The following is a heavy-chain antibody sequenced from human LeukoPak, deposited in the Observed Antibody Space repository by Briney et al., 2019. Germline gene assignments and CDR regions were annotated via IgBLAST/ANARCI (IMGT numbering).Heavy chain of an antibody. J-gene: IGHJ5*02. CDR2: IYTSGST. Sequence: SETLSLTCTVSGGSIRSYYWSWIRQPAGKGLEWIGRIYTSGSTNYNPSLKSRVTMSVDTSKNQFSLKLSSVTAADPAVYYCARWSVGSSGWYSWFDPWGQGTLVTVSS. CDR3: ARWSVGSSGWYSWFDP. D-gene: IGHD6-19*01. CDR1: GGSIRSYY. V-gene: IGHV4-4*07.